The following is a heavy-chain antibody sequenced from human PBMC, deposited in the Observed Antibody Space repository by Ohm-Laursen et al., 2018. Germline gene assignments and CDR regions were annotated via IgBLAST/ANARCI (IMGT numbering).Heavy chain of an antibody. CDR2: ISGSASDT. D-gene: IGHD6-19*01. CDR3: VKLGGTVAGWDYLDY. V-gene: IGHV3-23*01. CDR1: GFTFSSYA. J-gene: IGHJ4*02. Sequence: SLRLSCSASGFTFSSYAMSWVRQPPGKGLEWVSVISGSASDTYYADSVQGRFTISRDNSKNTLYLQMNSLRAEDTAVYYCVKLGGTVAGWDYLDYWGQGTLVTVSS.